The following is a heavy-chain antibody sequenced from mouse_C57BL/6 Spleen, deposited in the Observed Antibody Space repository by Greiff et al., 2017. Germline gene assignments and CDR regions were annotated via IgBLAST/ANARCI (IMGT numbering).Heavy chain of an antibody. Sequence: QVQLKQPGAELVKPGASVKVSCKASGYTFTSYWMHWVKQRPGQGLEWIGRIHPSDSDTNYNQKFKGKATLTVDKSSSTAYMQLSSLTSEDSAVYYCAISSDGYYGGYWGQGTLVTVSA. CDR3: AISSDGYYGGY. D-gene: IGHD2-3*01. CDR1: GYTFTSYW. CDR2: IHPSDSDT. J-gene: IGHJ3*02. V-gene: IGHV1-74*01.